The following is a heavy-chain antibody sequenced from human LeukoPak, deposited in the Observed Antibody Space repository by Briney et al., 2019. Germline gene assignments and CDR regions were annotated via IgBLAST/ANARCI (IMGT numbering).Heavy chain of an antibody. V-gene: IGHV1-46*01. CDR3: AREDVVLVDAVRYYYYGMDV. CDR2: INPSGGST. Sequence: ASVKVSCKASGYNFISYYMHWVPQAPGQGREWMGIINPSGGSTSYAQKFQDRVTMTRDTSTSTVYMELSSLKSEDTAVYYCAREDVVLVDAVRYYYYGMDVWGQGTTVTVSS. J-gene: IGHJ6*02. CDR1: GYNFISYY. D-gene: IGHD2-8*01.